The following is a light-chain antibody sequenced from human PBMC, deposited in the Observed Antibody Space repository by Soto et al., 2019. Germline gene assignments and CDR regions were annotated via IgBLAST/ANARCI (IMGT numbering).Light chain of an antibody. CDR2: GAS. J-gene: IGKJ1*01. CDR1: QSVSSSY. Sequence: EVVLTQSPGTLSLSPGERATLSCRASQSVSSSYLAWYQLKPGQAPRLLIYGASNRATGIPDRFSGSGSGTDFTLTISRLDPEDFAVYFCQQYGSSPRTFGQGTKVEIK. CDR3: QQYGSSPRT. V-gene: IGKV3-20*01.